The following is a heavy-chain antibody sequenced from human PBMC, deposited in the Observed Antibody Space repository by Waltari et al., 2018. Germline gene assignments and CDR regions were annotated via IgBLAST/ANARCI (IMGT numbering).Heavy chain of an antibody. CDR1: GGSISSGSYY. Sequence: QVQLQESGPGLVKPSQTLSLTCTVSGGSISSGSYYWSWIRQPAGKGLEWIGRIYTSGSTNYNPSLKSRVTISVDTSKNQFSRKLSSVTAADTAVYYCARGAGSSWSEFFDYWGQGTLVTVSS. CDR2: IYTSGST. D-gene: IGHD6-13*01. CDR3: ARGAGSSWSEFFDY. J-gene: IGHJ4*02. V-gene: IGHV4-61*02.